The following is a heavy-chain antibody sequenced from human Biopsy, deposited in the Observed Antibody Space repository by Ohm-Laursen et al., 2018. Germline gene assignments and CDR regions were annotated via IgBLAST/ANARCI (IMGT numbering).Heavy chain of an antibody. D-gene: IGHD1-14*01. Sequence: GTLSLTCTVSGGSLSSYSWSWIRQPAGKGLEWIGQIYTSGITNYNPSLKSRVTVSVDTSKNKFSLRVSSVTAADTAVYYCARDRDRRGWFDPWGQGTLVTVSS. CDR2: IYTSGIT. V-gene: IGHV4-4*07. J-gene: IGHJ5*02. CDR3: ARDRDRRGWFDP. CDR1: GGSLSSYS.